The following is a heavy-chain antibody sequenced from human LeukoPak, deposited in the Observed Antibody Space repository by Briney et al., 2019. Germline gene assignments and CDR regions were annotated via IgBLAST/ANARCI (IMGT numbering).Heavy chain of an antibody. D-gene: IGHD4-17*01. Sequence: GGSLRLSCAASGFTFSSYGMHWVRQAPGKGLEWVAFIRYDGSNKYYADSVKGRFTISRDNPKNTLYLQMNSLRAEDTAVYYCAKIITVTTSGYYYYMDVWGKGTTVTISS. V-gene: IGHV3-30*02. CDR2: IRYDGSNK. CDR3: AKIITVTTSGYYYYMDV. J-gene: IGHJ6*03. CDR1: GFTFSSYG.